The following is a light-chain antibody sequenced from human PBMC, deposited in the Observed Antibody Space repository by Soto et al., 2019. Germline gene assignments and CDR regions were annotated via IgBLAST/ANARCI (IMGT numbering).Light chain of an antibody. CDR1: QNVSSN. CDR2: GAS. J-gene: IGKJ5*01. Sequence: EIVMTQSPATLSVSPGERATLSCSASQNVSSNLAWYQQKPGQAPRLLINGASTWAIGIPARFSGSGSGTEFTLTISSLQSEDCAVYYCQQYNNWPFTFGQGTRLEIK. CDR3: QQYNNWPFT. V-gene: IGKV3-15*01.